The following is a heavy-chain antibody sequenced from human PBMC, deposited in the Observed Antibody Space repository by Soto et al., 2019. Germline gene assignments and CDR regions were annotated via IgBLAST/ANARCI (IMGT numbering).Heavy chain of an antibody. D-gene: IGHD6-13*01. J-gene: IGHJ5*02. CDR1: EFTFSSNA. CDR2: ITGSGSTT. Sequence: EVQLLESGGGLVQPGGSLRLSCAASEFTFSSNAMHWVRQAPVKGLEWVSGITGSGSTTFYADSVKGRFTISRDNSKNTLYLHMSSLRAEATASYYCAKDFTAYLSSWFHLWGQGTLVTVSS. V-gene: IGHV3-23*01. CDR3: AKDFTAYLSSWFHL.